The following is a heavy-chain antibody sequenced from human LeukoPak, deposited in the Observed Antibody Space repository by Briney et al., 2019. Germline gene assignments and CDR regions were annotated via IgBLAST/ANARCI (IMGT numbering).Heavy chain of an antibody. CDR2: FDPEDGET. J-gene: IGHJ4*02. CDR3: ATADDFWSGYFTGGLDY. V-gene: IGHV1-24*01. Sequence: GASVKVSCKVSGYILTELSMHWVRQAPGKGLEWMGGFDPEDGETIYAQKFQGRVTMTEDTSTDTAYMELSSLRSEDTAVYYCATADDFWSGYFTGGLDYWGQGTLVTVSS. CDR1: GYILTELS. D-gene: IGHD3-3*01.